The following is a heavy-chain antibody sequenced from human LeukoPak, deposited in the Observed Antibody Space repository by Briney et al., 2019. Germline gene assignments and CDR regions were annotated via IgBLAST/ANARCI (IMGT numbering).Heavy chain of an antibody. Sequence: GGSLRLSCAASGFTFSSYEMNWVRQAPGKGLEWVSYISSTGTTIYYADSVKGRFTIPRDNAKNSLYLQMNSLRAEDTAVYYCARGKEYSSSWFGFVRSNWFDPWGQGTLVTVSS. D-gene: IGHD6-13*01. CDR3: ARGKEYSSSWFGFVRSNWFDP. CDR1: GFTFSSYE. CDR2: ISSTGTTI. V-gene: IGHV3-48*03. J-gene: IGHJ5*02.